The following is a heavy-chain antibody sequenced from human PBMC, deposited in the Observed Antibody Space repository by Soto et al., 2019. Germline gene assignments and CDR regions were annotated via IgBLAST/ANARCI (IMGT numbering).Heavy chain of an antibody. Sequence: QVQLVQSGAEVKQPGASVKVSCKTSGYLFNSYGLSWVRQAPGQGLEWMGWISGYNAKTTYEQKFQGRVIMTIDTSTSTAYMELRSLRFDDTAVYYCARDEPYSSYFFDYWGQGTLVSVSS. D-gene: IGHD1-26*01. CDR3: ARDEPYSSYFFDY. V-gene: IGHV1-18*04. CDR2: ISGYNAKT. CDR1: GYLFNSYG. J-gene: IGHJ4*02.